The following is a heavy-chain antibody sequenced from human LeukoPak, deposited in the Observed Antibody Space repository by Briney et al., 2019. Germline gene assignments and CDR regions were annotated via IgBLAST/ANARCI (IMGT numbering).Heavy chain of an antibody. J-gene: IGHJ4*02. Sequence: PLSLTFTVSGGSVSSGSYYWSWIRPPAGKGLEWIGRIYASGSTNYNPSLKSRVTISLDTSKNQFSLKLSSVTAADTAVYYCARTLGYYDSSGYSDLDYWGQGTLVTVSS. V-gene: IGHV4-61*02. CDR3: ARTLGYYDSSGYSDLDY. D-gene: IGHD3-22*01. CDR1: GGSVSSGSYY. CDR2: IYASGST.